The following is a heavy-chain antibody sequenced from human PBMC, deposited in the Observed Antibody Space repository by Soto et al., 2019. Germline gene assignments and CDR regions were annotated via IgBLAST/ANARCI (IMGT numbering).Heavy chain of an antibody. CDR1: GFTFSSCT. V-gene: IGHV3-21*01. D-gene: IGHD2-15*01. CDR3: SGCSGGACRPNYGLDV. Sequence: EVHLVESGGGLVKPGGSLRLSCAVSGFTFSSCTMNWVRQAPGKGLEWVSSISPSTSHIYYADSVKGRFTISRDNAKNSLFLQMNSLRAEDTAVYYCSGCSGGACRPNYGLDVWCQGTTVTVSS. J-gene: IGHJ6*02. CDR2: ISPSTSHI.